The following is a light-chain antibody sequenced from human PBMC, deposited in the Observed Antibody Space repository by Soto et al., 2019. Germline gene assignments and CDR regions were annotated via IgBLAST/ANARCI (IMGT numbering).Light chain of an antibody. Sequence: EIVLSQSPGTLSLSPGERATLSCRASQSVSSSYLAWYQQKPGQAHRLLIYGASSRATGIPDRFSGSGSGTDFTLTISRLEPEDFAVHYCQQYGSSLAITFGQGTRLEIK. V-gene: IGKV3-20*01. CDR3: QQYGSSLAIT. CDR1: QSVSSSY. CDR2: GAS. J-gene: IGKJ5*01.